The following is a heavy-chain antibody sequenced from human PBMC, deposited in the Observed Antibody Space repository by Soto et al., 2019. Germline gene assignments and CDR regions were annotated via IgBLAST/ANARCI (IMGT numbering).Heavy chain of an antibody. CDR1: GYTCTTND. V-gene: IGHV1-8*02. J-gene: IGHJ6*02. CDR2: MDPNSGVA. CDR3: GRERKFDFWRKALDV. Sequence: QVHLVQSGAEVRKPGASVRVSCKAFGYTCTTNDINWVRQAPGQGLEWLGWMDPNSGVAGYAQKFQGRVIMTRDTSTSTAHMELSSLTSENTAVYDCGRERKFDFWRKALDVWGPGTTVSVSS. D-gene: IGHD3-3*01.